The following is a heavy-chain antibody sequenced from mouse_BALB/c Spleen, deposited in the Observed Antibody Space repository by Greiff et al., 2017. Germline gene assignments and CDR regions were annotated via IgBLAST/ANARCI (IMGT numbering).Heavy chain of an antibody. CDR3: ATSTMITTRAMNY. J-gene: IGHJ4*01. CDR2: ISSGGSYT. D-gene: IGHD2-4*01. V-gene: IGHV5-6*01. CDR1: GFTFSSYG. Sequence: EVMLVESGGDLVKPGGSLKLSCAASGFTFSSYGMSWVRQTPDKRLEWVATISSGGSYTYYPDSVKGRFTISRDNAKNTLYLQMSSLKSEDTAMYYCATSTMITTRAMNYWGQGTSVTVSS.